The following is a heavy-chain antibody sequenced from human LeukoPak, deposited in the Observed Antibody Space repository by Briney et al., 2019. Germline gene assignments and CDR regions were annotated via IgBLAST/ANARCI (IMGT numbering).Heavy chain of an antibody. J-gene: IGHJ4*02. CDR2: ISYDGSNK. Sequence: TGGSLRLSCAASGFTFSSYGMHWVRQAPGKGLEWVAVISYDGSNKYYADSVKGRFTISRDNSKNTLYLQMNSLRAEDTAVYYCAKDSLSLWFGELLPPDYWGQGTLVTVSS. CDR3: AKDSLSLWFGELLPPDY. CDR1: GFTFSSYG. V-gene: IGHV3-30*18. D-gene: IGHD3-10*01.